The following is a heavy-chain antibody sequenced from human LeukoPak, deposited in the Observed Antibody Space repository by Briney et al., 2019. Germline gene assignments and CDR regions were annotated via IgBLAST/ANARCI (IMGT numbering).Heavy chain of an antibody. Sequence: SETLSLTCTVSGYSISSGYYWGWIRQPPGKGLEWIGSIYHSGSTYYNPSLKSRVTISVDTSKNQFSLKLSSVTAADTAVYYCARDLGPMVRGVTSDYWGQGTLVTVSS. CDR1: GYSISSGYY. CDR2: IYHSGST. CDR3: ARDLGPMVRGVTSDY. D-gene: IGHD3-10*01. V-gene: IGHV4-38-2*02. J-gene: IGHJ4*02.